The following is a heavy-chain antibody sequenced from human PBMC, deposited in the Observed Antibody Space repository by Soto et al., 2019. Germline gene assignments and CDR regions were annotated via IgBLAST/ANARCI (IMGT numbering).Heavy chain of an antibody. D-gene: IGHD1-26*01. CDR1: GYTFTSYY. V-gene: IGHV1-46*01. Sequence: ASVKVSCKASGYTFTSYYMHCVRQAPGQGLEWMGIINPSGGSTSYAQKFQGRVTMTRDTSTSTVYMELSSLRSEDTAVYYCARELQWELPGYYGMDVWGQGTTVTV. J-gene: IGHJ6*02. CDR2: INPSGGST. CDR3: ARELQWELPGYYGMDV.